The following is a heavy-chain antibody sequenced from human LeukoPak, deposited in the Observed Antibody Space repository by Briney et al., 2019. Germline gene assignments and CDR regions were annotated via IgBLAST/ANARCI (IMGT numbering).Heavy chain of an antibody. CDR3: ARAGYSYGYYFDY. CDR1: GYTFTGYY. D-gene: IGHD5-18*01. Sequence: GASVKVSCKASGYTFTGYYMHWVRQAPGQGLDWMGWINPNSGGTNYAQKFQGRVTMTRDTSISTAYMELSRLRSDDTAVYYCARAGYSYGYYFDYWGQGTLVTVSS. J-gene: IGHJ4*02. CDR2: INPNSGGT. V-gene: IGHV1-2*02.